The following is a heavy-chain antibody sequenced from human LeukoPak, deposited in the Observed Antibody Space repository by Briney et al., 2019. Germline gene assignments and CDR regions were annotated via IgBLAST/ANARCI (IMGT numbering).Heavy chain of an antibody. V-gene: IGHV4-39*07. CDR3: ARGAQDYYGDYSWYFDL. J-gene: IGHJ2*01. CDR2: INYSGST. D-gene: IGHD4-17*01. CDR1: GGSISSISYY. Sequence: PSETLSLTCTVSGGSISSISYYWGWIRQPPGKGLEWIGTINYSGSTYYSPSLESRVTISIDTSNNQFSLMLSSVTAADTAVYYCARGAQDYYGDYSWYFDLWGRGTLVTVSS.